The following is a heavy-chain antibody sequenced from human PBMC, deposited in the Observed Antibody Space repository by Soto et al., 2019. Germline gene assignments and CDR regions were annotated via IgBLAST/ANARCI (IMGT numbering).Heavy chain of an antibody. J-gene: IGHJ4*02. CDR2: INPNSGGT. CDR3: ARGTGPTYFHFDY. CDR1: GYTFTGYY. Sequence: ASVKVSCKASGYTFTGYYMHWVRQAPGQGLEWMGWINPNSGGTNYAQKFQGWVTMTRDTSISTAYMELSRLRSDDTAVYYCARGTGPTYFHFDYWGQGTLVTVSS. V-gene: IGHV1-2*04. D-gene: IGHD3-9*01.